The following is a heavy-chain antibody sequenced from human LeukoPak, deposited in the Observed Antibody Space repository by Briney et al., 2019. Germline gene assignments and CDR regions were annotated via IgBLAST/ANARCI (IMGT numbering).Heavy chain of an antibody. V-gene: IGHV4-30-4*08. D-gene: IGHD3-22*01. CDR2: IYYSGST. CDR1: GGSISSGDYY. CDR3: ARAYDSSGYYSQPNAFDI. Sequence: SQTLSLTCTVSGGSISSGDYYWSWIRQPPGKGLEWIGYIYYSGSTYYNPSLKSRVTISVDTSKNQFSLKLSSVTAADTAVYYCARAYDSSGYYSQPNAFDIWGQGTMVTVSS. J-gene: IGHJ3*02.